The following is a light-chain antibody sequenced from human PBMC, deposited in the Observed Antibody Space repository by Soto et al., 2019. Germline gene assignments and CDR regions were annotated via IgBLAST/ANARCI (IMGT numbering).Light chain of an antibody. CDR1: QNVSSN. J-gene: IGKJ1*01. Sequence: IVLTQSPATLSVSPGERASLSCGASQNVSSNLAWYQQKPGQAPRLLIYGASTRATGIPARFSGSGSGTEFTLTISSLQSEDFAVYYCQQYNNWPRTFGQGTKVDI. CDR2: GAS. V-gene: IGKV3-15*01. CDR3: QQYNNWPRT.